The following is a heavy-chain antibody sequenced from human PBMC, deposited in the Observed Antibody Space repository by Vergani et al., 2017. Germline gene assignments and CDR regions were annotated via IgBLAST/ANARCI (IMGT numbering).Heavy chain of an antibody. V-gene: IGHV3-23*01. J-gene: IGHJ4*02. CDR1: GFTFSSYA. CDR3: AKYPWGRRGTYCGGDFYPVH. CDR2: ISGSGGST. D-gene: IGHD2-21*01. Sequence: EVQLLESGGGLVQPGGSLRLSCAASGFTFSSYAMSWVRQAPGKGLEWVSAISGSGGSTYYADSVKGRFTIARDNSKNTLYRQMNSLRAEDTAVYYCAKYPWGRRGTYCGGDFYPVHWGQGTLVTVSS.